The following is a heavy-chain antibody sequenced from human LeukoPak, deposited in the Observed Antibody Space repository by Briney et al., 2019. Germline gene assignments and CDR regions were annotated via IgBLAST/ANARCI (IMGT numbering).Heavy chain of an antibody. V-gene: IGHV4-39*01. CDR2: TYYSGST. CDR1: GGSISSSSYY. Sequence: SETLSLTCTVSGGSISSSSYYWGWIRQPPGKGLEWIGTTYYSGSTYYNPSLKSRVTISVDTSKNQFSLRLSSVTAADTAVFYCARRDGYNKEFDYWGQGTLVTVSS. D-gene: IGHD5-24*01. CDR3: ARRDGYNKEFDY. J-gene: IGHJ4*02.